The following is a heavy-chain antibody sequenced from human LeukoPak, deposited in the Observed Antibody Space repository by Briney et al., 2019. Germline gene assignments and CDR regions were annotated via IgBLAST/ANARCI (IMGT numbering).Heavy chain of an antibody. CDR3: ARVRGDYFDY. CDR2: ISSSGSTI. Sequence: GGSLRLSCAASGFTFSSYEMNWVRQAPGKGLGWVSYISSSGSTIYYADSVEGRFTISRDNAKNSLYLQMNSLRAEDTAVYYCARVRGDYFDYWGQGTLVTVSS. J-gene: IGHJ4*02. CDR1: GFTFSSYE. D-gene: IGHD7-27*01. V-gene: IGHV3-48*03.